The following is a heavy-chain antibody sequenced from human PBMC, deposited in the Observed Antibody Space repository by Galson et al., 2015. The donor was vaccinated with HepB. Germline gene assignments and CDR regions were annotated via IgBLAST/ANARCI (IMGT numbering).Heavy chain of an antibody. D-gene: IGHD3-10*01. CDR1: GYTFTSYA. Sequence: QSGAEVKKPGESLRISCKASGYTFTSYAMHWVRQAPGQRLEWMGWINAGNGNTKYSQKFQGRVTITRDTSASTAYMELSSLRSEDTAVYYCARDSLWFGELFEGWFDPWGQGTLVTVSS. J-gene: IGHJ5*02. CDR2: INAGNGNT. V-gene: IGHV1-3*01. CDR3: ARDSLWFGELFEGWFDP.